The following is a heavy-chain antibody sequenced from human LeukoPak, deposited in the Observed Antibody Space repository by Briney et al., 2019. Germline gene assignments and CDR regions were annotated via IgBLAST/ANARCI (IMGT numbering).Heavy chain of an antibody. J-gene: IGHJ4*02. CDR2: INPNSGGT. V-gene: IGHV1-2*02. D-gene: IGHD3-9*01. Sequence: ASVKVSCKASGYTFTGYYMHWVRQAPGQGLEWKGWINPNSGGTNYAQKFQGRVTMTRNTSISTAYMELSSLRSEDTAVYYFARRGLEYDILTGYSTGYFDYWGQATMVTVSS. CDR1: GYTFTGYY. CDR3: ARRGLEYDILTGYSTGYFDY.